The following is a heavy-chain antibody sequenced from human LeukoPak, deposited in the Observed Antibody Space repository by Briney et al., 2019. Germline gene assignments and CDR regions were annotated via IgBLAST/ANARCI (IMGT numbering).Heavy chain of an antibody. CDR1: GFTFDDYA. D-gene: IGHD6-19*01. V-gene: IGHV3-9*01. CDR2: ISWNSGSI. J-gene: IGHJ4*02. Sequence: PGGSLRLSCAASGFTFDDYAMHWVRQAPGKGLEWVSGISWNSGSIGYADSVKGRFTISRDNAKNSLYLQMNSLRAEDTALYYCAKDGGSGWSYYFDYWGQGTLVTVSS. CDR3: AKDGGSGWSYYFDY.